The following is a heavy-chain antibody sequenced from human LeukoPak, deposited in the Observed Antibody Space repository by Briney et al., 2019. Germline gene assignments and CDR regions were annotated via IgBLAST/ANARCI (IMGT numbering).Heavy chain of an antibody. CDR1: GGTFSSYA. V-gene: IGHV1-69*04. Sequence: SVKVSCKASGGTFSSYAISWVRQAPGQGLEWMGRIIPILGIANYAQKFQGRVTITADKSTSTAYMELSSLRSEDTAVYYCASEPLYYYDSSGYYYTDWGQGTLVTVSS. CDR3: ASEPLYYYDSSGYYYTD. CDR2: IIPILGIA. J-gene: IGHJ4*02. D-gene: IGHD3-22*01.